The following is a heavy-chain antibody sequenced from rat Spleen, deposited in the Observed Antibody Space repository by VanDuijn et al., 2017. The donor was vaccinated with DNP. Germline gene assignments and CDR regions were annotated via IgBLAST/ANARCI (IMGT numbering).Heavy chain of an antibody. J-gene: IGHJ2*01. CDR3: ARSEPHY. D-gene: IGHD3-4*01. CDR1: GYSITSSY. Sequence: EVQLQESGPGLLKPSQSLSLTCSVTGYSITSSYWGWIRKFPGNKMEWIGHISYSGDTTYNPSLESRISITRDTSKNRFFLQLNSVTTEDTATYYCARSEPHYWGQGVMVTVSS. V-gene: IGHV3-1*01. CDR2: ISYSGDT.